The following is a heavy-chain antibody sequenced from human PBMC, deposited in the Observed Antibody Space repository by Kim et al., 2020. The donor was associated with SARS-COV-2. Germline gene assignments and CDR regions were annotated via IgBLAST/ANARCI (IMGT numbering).Heavy chain of an antibody. CDR3: AKDLNLADDY. CDR2: NK. J-gene: IGHJ4*02. D-gene: IGHD6-19*01. Sequence: NKYNAASVKGRFTISRDNSKNTLYLQMNSLRAEDTAVYYCAKDLNLADDYWGQGTLVTVSS. V-gene: IGHV3-30-3*02.